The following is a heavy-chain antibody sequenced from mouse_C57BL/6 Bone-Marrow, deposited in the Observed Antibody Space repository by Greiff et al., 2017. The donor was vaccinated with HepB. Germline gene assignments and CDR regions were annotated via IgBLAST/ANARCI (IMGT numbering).Heavy chain of an antibody. CDR2: ISNGGGST. CDR1: GFTFSDYY. CDR3: ARLGDGYYGDYFDY. J-gene: IGHJ2*01. V-gene: IGHV5-12*01. D-gene: IGHD2-3*01. Sequence: EVQLMESGGGLVQPGGSLKLSCAASGFTFSDYYMYWVRQTPEKRLEWVAYISNGGGSTYYPDTVKGRFTISRDNAKNTLYLQMSRLKTEDTAMYYCARLGDGYYGDYFDYWGQGTTLTVSS.